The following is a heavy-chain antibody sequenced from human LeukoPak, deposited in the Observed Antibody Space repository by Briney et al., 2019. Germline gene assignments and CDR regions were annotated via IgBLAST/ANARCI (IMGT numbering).Heavy chain of an antibody. V-gene: IGHV4-59*01. CDR1: GGSISTYY. CDR3: ARGGTTVTPGLLWFDP. D-gene: IGHD4-17*01. J-gene: IGHJ5*02. Sequence: SETLSLTCTVSGGSISTYYWSWIRQPPGQGLEWIGYISYSRGVNYNPSLKSRGTMSMDTSKNQFSLKLSSVTAADTAVYYCARGGTTVTPGLLWFDPWGQGTLVTVSS. CDR2: ISYSRGV.